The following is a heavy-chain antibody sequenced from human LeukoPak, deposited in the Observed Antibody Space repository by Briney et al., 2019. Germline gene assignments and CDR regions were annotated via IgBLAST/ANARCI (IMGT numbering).Heavy chain of an antibody. CDR3: AKVQYQLPPAKWPSIY. Sequence: GGSLRLPCAASGFTFSGYWMSWVRQAPGKGLEWVANIKQDGSEKYYVDSVKGRFTISRDNAKNTLYLQMNSLRAEDTAIYYCAKVQYQLPPAKWPSIYWGQGTLVTVSS. CDR1: GFTFSGYW. D-gene: IGHD2-2*01. V-gene: IGHV3-7*03. CDR2: IKQDGSEK. J-gene: IGHJ4*02.